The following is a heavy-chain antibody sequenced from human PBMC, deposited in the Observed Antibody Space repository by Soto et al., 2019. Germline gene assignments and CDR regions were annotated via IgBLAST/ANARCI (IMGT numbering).Heavy chain of an antibody. D-gene: IGHD6-13*01. CDR2: IIPIFGTA. V-gene: IGHV1-69*06. J-gene: IGHJ6*02. CDR1: GGTFSSYA. Sequence: SVKVSCKASGGTFSSYAISWVRQAPGQGLEWMGGIIPIFGTANYAQKFQGRVTITADKSTSTAYMELSSLRSEDTAVYYCARQGGYSSSWYGGGMDVWGQGTTVTVSS. CDR3: ARQGGYSSSWYGGGMDV.